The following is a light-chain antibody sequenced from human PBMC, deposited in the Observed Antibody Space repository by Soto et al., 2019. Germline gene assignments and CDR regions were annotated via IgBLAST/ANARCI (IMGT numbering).Light chain of an antibody. Sequence: QAVVTQPPSVSGAPGQRFTLSCTGSSSNIGAGYDVHWYQQLPGTAPKLLIYGNSNRPSGVPDRFSGSKSGTSASLAITGLQAEDEADYYCQSYDSSLSGCVVFGGGTKLTVL. CDR3: QSYDSSLSGCVV. J-gene: IGLJ2*01. V-gene: IGLV1-40*01. CDR2: GNS. CDR1: SSNIGAGYD.